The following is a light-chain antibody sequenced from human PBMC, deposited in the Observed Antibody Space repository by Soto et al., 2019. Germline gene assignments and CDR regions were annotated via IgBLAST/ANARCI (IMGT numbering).Light chain of an antibody. J-gene: IGLJ1*01. CDR1: GSDVGGYNY. Sequence: QSALTQPPSASGSPGQSVTISCTGTGSDVGGYNYVSWYQQYPGKAPKLMIYKVSNRPSGVPDRFSGSKSGNTASLTISGLQAEDEADYYCSSYTSSSTYVFGTGTKVTVL. V-gene: IGLV2-18*02. CDR2: KVS. CDR3: SSYTSSSTYV.